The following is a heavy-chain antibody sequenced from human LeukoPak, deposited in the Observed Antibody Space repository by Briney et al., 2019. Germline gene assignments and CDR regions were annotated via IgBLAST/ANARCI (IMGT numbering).Heavy chain of an antibody. Sequence: GGSLRLSCAASGFTVSNNYMSWVRQAPGKGLEWVSAISGSGGSTYYADSVKGRFTISRDNSKNTLYLQMNSLRAEDTAVYYCAADGYNSFDYWGQGTLVTVSS. V-gene: IGHV3-23*01. J-gene: IGHJ4*02. CDR3: AADGYNSFDY. D-gene: IGHD5-24*01. CDR1: GFTVSNNY. CDR2: ISGSGGST.